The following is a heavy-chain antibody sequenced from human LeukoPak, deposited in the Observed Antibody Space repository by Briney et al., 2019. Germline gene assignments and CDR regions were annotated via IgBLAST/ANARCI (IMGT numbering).Heavy chain of an antibody. J-gene: IGHJ4*02. CDR2: IYDSGST. V-gene: IGHV4-59*08. CDR1: GGSISSYS. CDR3: ARRLARRGYGDYCDY. Sequence: SETLSLTCTVSGGSISSYSWSWIRQPPGKGLEWIGYIYDSGSTNYNPSLKSRVTISVDTSKKQFSLKLSSVTAADTAVYYCARRLARRGYGDYCDYWGQGTLVTVSS. D-gene: IGHD4-17*01.